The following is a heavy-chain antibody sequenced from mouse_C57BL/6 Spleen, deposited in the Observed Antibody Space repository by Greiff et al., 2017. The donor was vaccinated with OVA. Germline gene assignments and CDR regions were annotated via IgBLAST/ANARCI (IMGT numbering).Heavy chain of an antibody. V-gene: IGHV1-66*01. CDR3: ARWRIDYDAMDY. J-gene: IGHJ4*01. CDR1: GYSFTSYY. Sequence: QVQLKQSGPELVKPGASVKISCKASGYSFTSYYIHWVKQRPGQGLEWIGWIYPGSGNTKYNEKFKGKATLTADTSSSTAYMQLSSLTSEDSAVYYCARWRIDYDAMDYWGQGTSVTVSS. CDR2: IYPGSGNT.